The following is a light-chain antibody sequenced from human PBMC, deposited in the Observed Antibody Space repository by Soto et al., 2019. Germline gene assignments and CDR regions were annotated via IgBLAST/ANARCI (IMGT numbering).Light chain of an antibody. CDR1: QTVSSNY. J-gene: IGKJ5*01. V-gene: IGKV3-20*01. Sequence: EIELTQSPGTLSLSPGEGATLSCRASQTVSSNYLAWYQHRPGQAPRLVIYGASGRANGIPDRFSGGGSGTDFTLTISRLEPEDFAVYYCQQYGTSPPITFGQGTRLEIK. CDR2: GAS. CDR3: QQYGTSPPIT.